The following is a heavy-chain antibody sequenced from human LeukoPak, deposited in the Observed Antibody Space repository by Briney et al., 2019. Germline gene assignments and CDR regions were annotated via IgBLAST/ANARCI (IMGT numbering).Heavy chain of an antibody. CDR1: GGSISSGGYS. CDR2: IYHSGST. V-gene: IGHV4-30-2*01. Sequence: SETLSLTCAVPGGSISSGGYSWSWLRQPPGKGLEWIGYIYHSGSTYYNPSLKSRVTISVDRSKNQCSLKLSSVTAADTAVYYCARNALRNWFDPWGQGTLVTVSS. J-gene: IGHJ5*02. CDR3: ARNALRNWFDP.